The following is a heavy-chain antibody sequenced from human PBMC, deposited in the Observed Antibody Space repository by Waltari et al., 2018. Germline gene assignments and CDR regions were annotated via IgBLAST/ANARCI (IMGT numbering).Heavy chain of an antibody. CDR1: GGSISSYY. D-gene: IGHD1-7*01. CDR2: IYYSVVT. Sequence: QVQLQESGPGLVKPSETLSLTCTDSGGSISSYYWSWIRQPPGKGLEWIGSIYYSVVTNSNHTLMSRITVSVDTSKNQFTHKLSTETAADTAVYYCAREWVMDWNYKNDAFYIWGQGTMVTVSS. J-gene: IGHJ3*02. V-gene: IGHV4-59*01. CDR3: AREWVMDWNYKNDAFYI.